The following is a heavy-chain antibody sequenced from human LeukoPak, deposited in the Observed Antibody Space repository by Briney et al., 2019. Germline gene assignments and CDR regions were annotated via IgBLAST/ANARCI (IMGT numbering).Heavy chain of an antibody. CDR2: IIPILGIA. CDR1: LGTPSRYA. Sequence: SVKVSCQASLGTPSRYAISSVRQAPGQGHEWMGRIIPILGIANYAQKFQGRVTITADKSTSTAYMKLSSLRSEDTAGYYFAMSWMAGRDDFELGGQGTMVTVSS. J-gene: IGHJ3*01. D-gene: IGHD5-12*01. CDR3: AMSWMAGRDDFEL. V-gene: IGHV1-69*04.